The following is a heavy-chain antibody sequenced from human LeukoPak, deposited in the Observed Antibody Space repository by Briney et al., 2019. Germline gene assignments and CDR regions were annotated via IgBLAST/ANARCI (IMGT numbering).Heavy chain of an antibody. V-gene: IGHV3-30-3*01. Sequence: GGSLRLSCAASELTFSSYAMHWVRQAPGKGLEWVAVISSGGSNKFYADSVKGRFTLSGDNSKNTLYLQMNSLRTEDTAVYYCGRGSVGFGELNYWGQGTLVTVSS. CDR1: ELTFSSYA. D-gene: IGHD3-10*01. CDR3: GRGSVGFGELNY. CDR2: ISSGGSNK. J-gene: IGHJ4*02.